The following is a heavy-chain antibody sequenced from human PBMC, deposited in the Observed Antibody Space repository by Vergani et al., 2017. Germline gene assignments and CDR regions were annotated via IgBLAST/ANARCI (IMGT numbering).Heavy chain of an antibody. D-gene: IGHD3-22*01. Sequence: QVQLVESGGGVVQPGGSLRLSCAASGFTFSSYGMHWVRQAPGKGLEWVAFIRYDGSNKYYADSVKGRFTISRDNSKNTLYLQMNSLRAEDTAVYYCATVGAHNFYYYDSNESLYYFDYWGQGTLVTVSS. CDR1: GFTFSSYG. V-gene: IGHV3-30*02. CDR2: IRYDGSNK. J-gene: IGHJ4*02. CDR3: ATVGAHNFYYYDSNESLYYFDY.